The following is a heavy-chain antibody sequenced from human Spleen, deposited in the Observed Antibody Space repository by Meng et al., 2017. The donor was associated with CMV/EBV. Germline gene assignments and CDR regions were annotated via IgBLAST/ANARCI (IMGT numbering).Heavy chain of an antibody. J-gene: IGHJ6*02. D-gene: IGHD6-13*01. CDR3: ATSKRAAAAGMDV. V-gene: IGHV3-48*01. CDR2: ISSSRSPI. CDR1: GFTFSRYS. Sequence: GGSLRLSCAASGFTFSRYSMNWVRQAPGKGLEWVSYISSSRSPIYYADSVKGRFTISRDNSKNTLYLQMNSLSAEDTAVYYCATSKRAAAAGMDVWGQGTTVTVSS.